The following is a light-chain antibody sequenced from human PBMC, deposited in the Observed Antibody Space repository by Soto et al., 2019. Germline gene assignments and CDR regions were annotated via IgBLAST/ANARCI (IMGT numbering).Light chain of an antibody. CDR2: GAS. CDR3: QQYSSSPLT. CDR1: QSLSDN. J-gene: IGKJ4*01. V-gene: IGKV3-20*01. Sequence: IVMTQSPDTLSVSPGETVTLSCRASQSLSDNLAWYQQKTGQPPRLLIYGASSRATGIPDRFSGSGSGTDFTLTISRLEPEDFAVYYCQQYSSSPLTFGGGTKVDIK.